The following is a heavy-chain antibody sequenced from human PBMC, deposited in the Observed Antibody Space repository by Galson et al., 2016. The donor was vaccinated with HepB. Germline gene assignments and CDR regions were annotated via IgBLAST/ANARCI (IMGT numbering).Heavy chain of an antibody. V-gene: IGHV3-30-3*01. Sequence: SLRLSCATSGFSFTDYPMYWIRQAPGEGLEWVAGISHDAIQTSYADSLKGRFTTSRDNSKNTLFLQMNGLRPEDTAVYYCVKDSTVNWAGDYWVQCTLVTVSS. J-gene: IGHJ4*02. CDR3: VKDSTVNWAGDY. CDR1: GFSFTDYP. D-gene: IGHD1-1*01. CDR2: ISHDAIQT.